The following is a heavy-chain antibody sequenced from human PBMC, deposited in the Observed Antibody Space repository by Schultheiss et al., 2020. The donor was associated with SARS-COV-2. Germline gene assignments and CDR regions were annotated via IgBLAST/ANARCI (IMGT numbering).Heavy chain of an antibody. CDR3: ARDLQPYDSFRRLFDYYYYGMDV. D-gene: IGHD5-12*01. Sequence: GGSLRLSCAASGFTFSDYGMHWVRQAPGKGLEWVSGISGSGVYTYYADSVKGRFTISRDNSKNTLYLQMNSRREEDTAVYYCARDLQPYDSFRRLFDYYYYGMDVWGQGTTVTVSS. CDR2: ISGSGVYT. CDR1: GFTFSDYG. J-gene: IGHJ6*02. V-gene: IGHV3-NL1*01.